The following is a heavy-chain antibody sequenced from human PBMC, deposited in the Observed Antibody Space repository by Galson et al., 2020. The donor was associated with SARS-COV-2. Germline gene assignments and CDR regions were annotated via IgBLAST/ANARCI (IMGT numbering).Heavy chain of an antibody. CDR3: ARAKAVTVAVAGTYLDH. V-gene: IGHV3-9*01. CDR1: EFTFDDHA. J-gene: IGHJ4*02. CDR2: ISWNGDNT. Sequence: TGGSLRLSCVASEFTFDDHAMHWVRQAPGKGLAWVSAISWNGDNTAYADSVKGRFTISRDNAKNSLYLQMNSLRGEDTALYYCARAKAVTVAVAGTYLDHWGQGALVTVSS. D-gene: IGHD6-19*01.